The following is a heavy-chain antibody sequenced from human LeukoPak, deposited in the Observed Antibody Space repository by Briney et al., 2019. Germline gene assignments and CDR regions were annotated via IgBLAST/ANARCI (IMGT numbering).Heavy chain of an antibody. V-gene: IGHV3-23*01. CDR2: ISGGGDST. Sequence: GGSLRLSCAASGFTFSSYAMSWVRQAPGKGLEWVSTISGGGDSTFFADSVRGRFIISRDSSKNTLYLQMSSLRADDTAVYYCAKYSSGWYNDYWGQGTLVTVSS. J-gene: IGHJ4*02. CDR3: AKYSSGWYNDY. CDR1: GFTFSSYA. D-gene: IGHD6-19*01.